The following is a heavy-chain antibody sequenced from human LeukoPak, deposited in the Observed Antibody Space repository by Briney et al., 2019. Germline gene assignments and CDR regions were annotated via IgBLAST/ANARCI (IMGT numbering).Heavy chain of an antibody. J-gene: IGHJ4*02. CDR2: IIPIFGTA. CDR1: GGTFSSYA. Sequence: SVKVSCKASGGTFSSYAISWVRQAPGQGLEWMGGIIPIFGTANYAQKFRGRVTITADKSTRTAYMELSSLRSEDTAVYYCARVAPEQARVLDYWGQGTLVTVSS. CDR3: ARVAPEQARVLDY. V-gene: IGHV1-69*06. D-gene: IGHD1/OR15-1a*01.